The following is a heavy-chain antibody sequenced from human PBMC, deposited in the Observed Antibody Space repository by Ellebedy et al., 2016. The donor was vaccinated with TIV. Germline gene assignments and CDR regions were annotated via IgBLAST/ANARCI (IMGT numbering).Heavy chain of an antibody. D-gene: IGHD6-19*01. CDR2: ISGSGGNT. Sequence: GESLKISCAASGFTFSSYSMNWVRQAPGEGLEWVSIISGSGGNTYYADSVKGRFTISRDNSKNTLYLQMNSLRAEDTAVYYCARDPREWLVRGNFDCWGQGTLVTVSS. CDR3: ARDPREWLVRGNFDC. V-gene: IGHV3-23*01. CDR1: GFTFSSYS. J-gene: IGHJ4*02.